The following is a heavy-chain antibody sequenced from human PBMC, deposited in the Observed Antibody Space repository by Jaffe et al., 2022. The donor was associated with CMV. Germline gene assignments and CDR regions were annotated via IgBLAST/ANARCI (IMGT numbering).Heavy chain of an antibody. J-gene: IGHJ3*02. D-gene: IGHD2-15*01. V-gene: IGHV3-11*01. CDR1: GFTFSDYY. Sequence: QVQLVESGGGLVKPGGSLRLSCAASGFTFSDYYMSWIRQAPGKGLEWVSYISSSGSTIYYADSVKGRFTISRDNAKNSLYLQMNSLRAEDTAVYYCASQPRRYCSGGSCYGAAFDIWGQGTMVTVSS. CDR2: ISSSGSTI. CDR3: ASQPRRYCSGGSCYGAAFDI.